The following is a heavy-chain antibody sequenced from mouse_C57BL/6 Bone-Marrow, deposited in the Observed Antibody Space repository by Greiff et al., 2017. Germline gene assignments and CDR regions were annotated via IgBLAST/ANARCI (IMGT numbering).Heavy chain of an antibody. CDR3: AGDQITTVVATDAMDY. V-gene: IGHV12-3*01. D-gene: IGHD1-1*01. J-gene: IGHJ4*01. CDR2: ITHSGET. Sequence: KLVESGPGLVKPSQSLFLTCSITGFPITSGYYWIWIRQSPGKPLEWMGYITHSGETFYNPSLQSPIPFTRETSKNQFFLPLNSVTTEDTAMYYGAGDQITTVVATDAMDYGGQGTSVTVSS. CDR1: GFPITSGYY.